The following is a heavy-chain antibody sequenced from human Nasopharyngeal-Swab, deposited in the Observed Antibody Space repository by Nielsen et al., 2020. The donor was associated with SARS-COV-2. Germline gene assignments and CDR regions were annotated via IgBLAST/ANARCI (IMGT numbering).Heavy chain of an antibody. J-gene: IGHJ3*02. Sequence: SETLSLTCAVSGGSISSSNWWSWVRQPPGKGLEWSGEIYHSGSTNYNPSLKSRVTISVDESKNQFSLKLSSVTAADTAVYFCARDVVGATTTDAFDIWGQGTMVTVSS. CDR1: GGSISSSNW. CDR3: ARDVVGATTTDAFDI. D-gene: IGHD1-26*01. CDR2: IYHSGST. V-gene: IGHV4-4*02.